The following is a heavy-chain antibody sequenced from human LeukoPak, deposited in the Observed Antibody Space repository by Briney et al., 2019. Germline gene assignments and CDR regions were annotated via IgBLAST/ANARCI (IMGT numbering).Heavy chain of an antibody. D-gene: IGHD6-6*01. CDR2: ISWNSGSI. J-gene: IGHJ6*02. CDR3: AKDIRGGYSSSSFYLYYYYGMDV. V-gene: IGHV3-9*01. CDR1: GFIFDDYA. Sequence: PGRSLRLSCAASGFIFDDYAMHWVRQAPGKGLEWVSGISWNSGSIGYADSVKGRFTISRDNAKNSLYLQMNSLRAEDTALYYCAKDIRGGYSSSSFYLYYYYGMDVWGQGTTVTVSS.